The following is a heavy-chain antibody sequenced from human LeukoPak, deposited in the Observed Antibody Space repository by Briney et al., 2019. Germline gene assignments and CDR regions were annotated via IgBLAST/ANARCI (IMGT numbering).Heavy chain of an antibody. Sequence: PSETLSLTCAVYGGSFSGYYWSWIRQPPGKGLEWIGEINHSGSTNYNPSLKSRVTISVDTSKNQFSLKLSSVTAADTAVYYCARRLSSSWQPKYYFDYWGQGTLGTVSS. CDR1: GGSFSGYY. D-gene: IGHD6-13*01. CDR3: ARRLSSSWQPKYYFDY. V-gene: IGHV4-34*01. CDR2: INHSGST. J-gene: IGHJ4*02.